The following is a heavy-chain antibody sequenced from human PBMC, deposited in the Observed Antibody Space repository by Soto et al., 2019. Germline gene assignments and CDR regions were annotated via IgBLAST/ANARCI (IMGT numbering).Heavy chain of an antibody. CDR2: IYYSGTT. CDR1: GDSISSGGYY. J-gene: IGHJ4*02. V-gene: IGHV4-31*03. D-gene: IGHD1-26*01. Sequence: QVQLQESGPGLVKPSQTLSLTCTVSGDSISSGGYYWSWIRQHPGKGLEWIGYIYYSGTTYYNPSLESRVSISADTSENQFSLKVKSVTVADEDVYYCARIYYTGDSGPYDHRGQGTLVTVSS. CDR3: ARIYYTGDSGPYDH.